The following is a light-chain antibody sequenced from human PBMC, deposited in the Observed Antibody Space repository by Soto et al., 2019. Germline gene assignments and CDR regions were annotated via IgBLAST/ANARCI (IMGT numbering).Light chain of an antibody. J-gene: IGKJ1*01. V-gene: IGKV3-15*01. Sequence: DIVITQSPATLSVSPGERATLSCRASQSVGSNLAWYQQKPGQAATRLVYGASPRATGIPARFSGSGSGTEFTLTISSLQTEDFAVYSCQQYNNWPQTVGQGIKVDIK. CDR3: QQYNNWPQT. CDR2: GAS. CDR1: QSVGSN.